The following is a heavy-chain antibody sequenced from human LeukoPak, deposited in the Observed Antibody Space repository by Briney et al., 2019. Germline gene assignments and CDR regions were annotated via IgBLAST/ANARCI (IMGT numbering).Heavy chain of an antibody. CDR2: INHSGST. CDR1: GGSISSSSYY. J-gene: IGHJ4*02. CDR3: ARGRNNLLLY. D-gene: IGHD1/OR15-1a*01. V-gene: IGHV4-39*07. Sequence: PSETLSLTCTVSGGSISSSSYYWSWIRQPPGKGLEWIGEINHSGSTNYNPSLKSRVTISVDTSKNQFSLKLSSVTAADTAVYYCARGRNNLLLYWGQGTLVTVSS.